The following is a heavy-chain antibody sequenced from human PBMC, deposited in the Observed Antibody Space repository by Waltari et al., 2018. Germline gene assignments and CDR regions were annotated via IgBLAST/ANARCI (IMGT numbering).Heavy chain of an antibody. D-gene: IGHD6-13*01. CDR1: GGSFSGYY. CDR3: ARGRSSTSSSWYYYYYYMDV. Sequence: QVQLQQWGAGLLKPSETLSLTCAVYGGSFSGYYWSWIRQPPGKGLEWIGEINHTGSTNYNPSRKSRVTLSVDTSKNQFSLKLSSVTAADTAVYYCARGRSSTSSSWYYYYYYMDVWGKGTTVTISS. V-gene: IGHV4-34*01. CDR2: INHTGST. J-gene: IGHJ6*03.